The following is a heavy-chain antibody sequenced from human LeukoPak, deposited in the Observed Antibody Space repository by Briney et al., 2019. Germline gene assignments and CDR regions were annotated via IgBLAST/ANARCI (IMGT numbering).Heavy chain of an antibody. CDR3: ARGSTSDWPLDY. D-gene: IGHD6-19*01. V-gene: IGHV1-3*01. CDR2: IDGDSGDT. Sequence: GASVKVSCKASGYTFTNYTIHWVRQAPGQRFEWMGWIDGDSGDTRYSQKFQGRVTFTRDTSANTVYLELSSLRSEDTAVYYCARGSTSDWPLDYWGQGTLVTISS. J-gene: IGHJ4*02. CDR1: GYTFTNYT.